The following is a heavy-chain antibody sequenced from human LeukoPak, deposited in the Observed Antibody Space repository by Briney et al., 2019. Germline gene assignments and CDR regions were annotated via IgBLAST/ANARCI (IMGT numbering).Heavy chain of an antibody. D-gene: IGHD3-3*01. CDR3: ARGLGFLEWLDDY. V-gene: IGHV1-8*03. CDR1: GYTFTSYD. J-gene: IGHJ4*02. Sequence: GASVKVSCKASGYTFTSYDINWVRQATGQGLEWMGWMNPNSGNTGYAQKFQGRVTITRNTSISTAYMELSCLRSEDTAVYYCARGLGFLEWLDDYWGQGTLVTVSS. CDR2: MNPNSGNT.